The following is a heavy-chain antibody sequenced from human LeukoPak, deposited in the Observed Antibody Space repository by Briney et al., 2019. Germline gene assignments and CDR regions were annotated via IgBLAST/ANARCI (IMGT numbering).Heavy chain of an antibody. Sequence: SETLSLTCAVYGGSFSGYYWSWIRQPPGKGLEWIGEINHSGSTNYNPSLKSRVTISVDTSKNQFSLKLSSVTAADTAVYYCARVKGCYYDSSGYYPDAFDIWGQGTMVTVSS. CDR2: INHSGST. J-gene: IGHJ3*02. CDR3: ARVKGCYYDSSGYYPDAFDI. CDR1: GGSFSGYY. V-gene: IGHV4-34*01. D-gene: IGHD3-22*01.